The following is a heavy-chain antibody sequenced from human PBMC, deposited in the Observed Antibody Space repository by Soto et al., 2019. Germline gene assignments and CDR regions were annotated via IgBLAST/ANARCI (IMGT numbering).Heavy chain of an antibody. Sequence: QLQLQESGPGLVKPSETLSLTCTVSGGSISSSSYYWGWIRQPPGKGLEWIGSIYYSGSTYYNPSLKSRVTISVDTPKNHFSLKLKSVTAADTGVYYCARHSYSSSWSILGKISSRERRNWFAPWGQGTLVTVSS. CDR1: GGSISSSSYY. CDR3: ARHSYSSSWSILGKISSRERRNWFAP. V-gene: IGHV4-39*01. J-gene: IGHJ5*02. CDR2: IYYSGST. D-gene: IGHD6-13*01.